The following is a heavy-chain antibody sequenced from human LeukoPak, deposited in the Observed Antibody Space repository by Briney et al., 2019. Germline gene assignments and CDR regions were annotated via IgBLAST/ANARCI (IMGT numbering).Heavy chain of an antibody. CDR1: GYTFTSYG. D-gene: IGHD2-2*01. CDR2: ISAYNGNT. J-gene: IGHJ4*02. CDR3: ARVYCSSTSCYRETY. V-gene: IGHV1-18*01. Sequence: PGASVKVSCKASGYTFTSYGISWVRQAPGQGLEWMGWISAYNGNTNYAQKLQGRVTMTTDTSTSTAYMELRSLRSADTAVYYCARVYCSSTSCYRETYWGQGTLVTVSS.